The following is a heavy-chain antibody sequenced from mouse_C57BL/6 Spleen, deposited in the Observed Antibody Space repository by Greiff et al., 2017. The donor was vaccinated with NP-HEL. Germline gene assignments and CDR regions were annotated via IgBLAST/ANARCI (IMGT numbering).Heavy chain of an antibody. J-gene: IGHJ4*01. CDR2: IWSDGST. Sequence: VKLMESGPGLVAPSQSLSITCTVSGFSLTSYGVHWVRQPPGKGLEWLVVIWSDGSTTYNSALKSRLSISKDNSKSQVFLKMNSLQTDDTAMYYCARHYYVDYYAMDYWGQGTSVTVSS. CDR3: ARHYYVDYYAMDY. V-gene: IGHV2-6-1*01. CDR1: GFSLTSYG. D-gene: IGHD1-1*01.